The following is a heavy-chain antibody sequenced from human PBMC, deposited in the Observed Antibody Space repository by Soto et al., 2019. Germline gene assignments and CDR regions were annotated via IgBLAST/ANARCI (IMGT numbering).Heavy chain of an antibody. V-gene: IGHV1-24*01. CDR3: ATDLLTAVAGEEGY. J-gene: IGHJ4*02. CDR2: FDPEDGDP. Sequence: GASVKVSCKVSGHTLSDFSMHWVRQAPGRGLEWMGGFDPEDGDPIYAQNFQGRVTMTEDSSTDTAYMELSSLGSEDTAMYYCATDLLTAVAGEEGYWGQGTLDTGSS. CDR1: GHTLSDFS. D-gene: IGHD6-19*01.